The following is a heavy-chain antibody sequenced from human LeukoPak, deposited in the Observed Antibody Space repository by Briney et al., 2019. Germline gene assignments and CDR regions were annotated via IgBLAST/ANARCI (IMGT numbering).Heavy chain of an antibody. CDR2: IYYSGST. J-gene: IGHJ4*02. V-gene: IGHV4-39*01. Sequence: SETLSLTCTVSGGSISSSSYYWGWIRQPPGKGLEWIGSIYYSGSTYYNPSLKSRVTISVDTSKNQFSLKLSSVTAADTAVYYCASRLYGSWSPSLDYWGQGTLVTVSS. D-gene: IGHD3-10*01. CDR1: GGSISSSSYY. CDR3: ASRLYGSWSPSLDY.